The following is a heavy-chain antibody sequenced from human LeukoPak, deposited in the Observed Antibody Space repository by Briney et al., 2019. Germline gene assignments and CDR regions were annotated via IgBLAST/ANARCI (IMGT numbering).Heavy chain of an antibody. D-gene: IGHD4-11*01. V-gene: IGHV1-69*13. CDR1: GGTFSSYA. J-gene: IGHJ6*03. CDR3: ARGPMTTVPNYYYYYYMDV. Sequence: ASVKVSCKASGGTFSSYAISWVRQAPGQGLEWMGGIIPIFGTANYAQKFQGRVTITADGSTSTAYMELSSLRSEDTAVYYCARGPMTTVPNYYYYYYMDVWGKGTTVTVSS. CDR2: IIPIFGTA.